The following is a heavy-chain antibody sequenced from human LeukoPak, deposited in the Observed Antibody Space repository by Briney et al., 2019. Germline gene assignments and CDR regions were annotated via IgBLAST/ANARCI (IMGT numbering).Heavy chain of an antibody. CDR1: GFTFSSYG. CDR3: AKGDGGYYYYYMDV. V-gene: IGHV3-23*01. Sequence: GGTLRLSCAASGFTFSSYGMSWVRQAPGKGLEWVSAISATGGTTYYADSVKGRFTISRDNSKNTLYLQMNSLRAEDTAVYYCAKGDGGYYYYYMDVWGKGTTVTVSS. CDR2: ISATGGTT. J-gene: IGHJ6*03. D-gene: IGHD4-23*01.